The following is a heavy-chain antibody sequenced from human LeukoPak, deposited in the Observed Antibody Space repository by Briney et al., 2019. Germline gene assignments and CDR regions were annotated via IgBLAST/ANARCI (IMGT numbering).Heavy chain of an antibody. D-gene: IGHD6-13*01. CDR1: GYTFASYY. CDR3: ARRIVAAGTTFDFYSYYYMDV. Sequence: GASVKVSCKASGYTFASYYMHWVRQAPGQGLEWMGIINPSGGSTSYAQKFQGRVTMTRDTSTSTVYMELSSLRSEDTAVYYCARRIVAAGTTFDFYSYYYMDVWGKGTTVTVSS. V-gene: IGHV1-46*01. CDR2: INPSGGST. J-gene: IGHJ6*03.